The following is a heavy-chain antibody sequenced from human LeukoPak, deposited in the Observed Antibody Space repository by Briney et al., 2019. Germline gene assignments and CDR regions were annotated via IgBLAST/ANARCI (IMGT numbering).Heavy chain of an antibody. Sequence: PGGSLRLSCTVSGFTVSSNSMSWVRQAPGKGLEWVSVIYSGGSTYYADSVKGRFTISRDNSKNTLYLQMNSLRAEDTAVYYCARRTTVTSAFDIWGQGTMVTVSS. J-gene: IGHJ3*02. D-gene: IGHD4-17*01. CDR2: IYSGGST. CDR1: GFTVSSNS. V-gene: IGHV3-66*01. CDR3: ARRTTVTSAFDI.